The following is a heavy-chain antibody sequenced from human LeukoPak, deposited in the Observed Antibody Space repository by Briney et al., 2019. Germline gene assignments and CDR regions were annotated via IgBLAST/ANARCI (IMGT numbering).Heavy chain of an antibody. CDR1: GGSISSGSYY. J-gene: IGHJ3*02. CDR2: IYTSGST. V-gene: IGHV4-61*02. D-gene: IGHD2-8*01. Sequence: PSQTLSLTCTVSGGSISSGSYYWSWIRQPAGKGLEWIGRIYTSGSTNYNPSLKSRVTISVDTSKNQFSLKLSSVTAADTAVYYCARDCTNGVCHDAFDIWGQGTMVTVSS. CDR3: ARDCTNGVCHDAFDI.